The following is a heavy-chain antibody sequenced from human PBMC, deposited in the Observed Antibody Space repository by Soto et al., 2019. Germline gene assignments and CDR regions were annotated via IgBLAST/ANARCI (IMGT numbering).Heavy chain of an antibody. D-gene: IGHD1-26*01. Sequence: GGSLRLSCVASGFTFSNAWMNWVRQAPGKGLEWVARMKSKADGGTEGYLAPGKGRFTMSRDDSNHTVYLQMNSLKLEDTAVYYCTNGPFSGNYHLIDCWGQGTLVTVSS. CDR1: GFTFSNAW. V-gene: IGHV3-15*07. J-gene: IGHJ4*02. CDR3: TNGPFSGNYHLIDC. CDR2: MKSKADGGTE.